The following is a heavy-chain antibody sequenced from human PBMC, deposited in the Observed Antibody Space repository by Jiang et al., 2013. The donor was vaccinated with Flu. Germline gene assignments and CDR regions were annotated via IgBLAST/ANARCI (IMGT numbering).Heavy chain of an antibody. Sequence: QTLSLTCAISGDSVSSNSAAWNWIRQSPSRGLEWLGRTYYRSKWYNDYAVSVKSRITINPDTSKNQLSLQLNSVTPEDTAVYYCARDGGSWYVNYYYYYGMDVWGQGTTVTASS. CDR1: GDSVSSNSAA. J-gene: IGHJ6*02. CDR2: TYYRSKWYN. D-gene: IGHD6-13*01. CDR3: ARDGGSWYVNYYYYYGMDV. V-gene: IGHV6-1*01.